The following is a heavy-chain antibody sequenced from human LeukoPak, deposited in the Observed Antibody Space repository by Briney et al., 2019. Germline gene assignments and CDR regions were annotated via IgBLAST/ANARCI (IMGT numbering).Heavy chain of an antibody. CDR3: ARSRGVSDY. CDR2: ISGSGGST. J-gene: IGHJ4*02. Sequence: GGSLRLSCAASGFTFSTYVMSWVRQAPGKGLEWVSAISGSGGSTYYADSVKGRFTISRDNSKNTLYLQMSSLRDDDTAVYFCARSRGVSDYWGQGTLVTVSS. D-gene: IGHD3-10*01. CDR1: GFTFSTYV. V-gene: IGHV3-23*01.